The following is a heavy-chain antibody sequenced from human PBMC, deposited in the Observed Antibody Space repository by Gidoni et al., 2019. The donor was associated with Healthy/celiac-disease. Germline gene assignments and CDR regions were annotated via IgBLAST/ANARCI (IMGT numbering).Heavy chain of an antibody. CDR2: INPNSGGT. J-gene: IGHJ4*02. Sequence: QVQMVQSGAEVKKPGASVKVSCTASGYTFTGYYMPWVRQAPGQGLEWMGWINPNSGGTNYAQKFQGRVTMTRDTSISTAYMELSRLRSDDTAVYYCARAMTRDYYGAVSLSGYWGQGTLVTVSS. D-gene: IGHD3-10*01. CDR3: ARAMTRDYYGAVSLSGY. CDR1: GYTFTGYY. V-gene: IGHV1-2*02.